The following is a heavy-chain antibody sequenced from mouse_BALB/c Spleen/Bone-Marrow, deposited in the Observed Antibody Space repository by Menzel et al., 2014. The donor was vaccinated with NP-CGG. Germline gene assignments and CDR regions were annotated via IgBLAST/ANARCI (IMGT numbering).Heavy chain of an antibody. Sequence: EVQGVESGGGLVQPGGSLKLSCATSGFTFSDYYMYWVRQTPEKRLEWVAYISNGGGSTYYPDTVKGRFTISRDNAKNTLYLQMSRLKSEDTAMYYCARQLAYAMDYWGQGTSVTVSS. J-gene: IGHJ4*01. CDR3: ARQLAYAMDY. D-gene: IGHD4-1*01. CDR1: GFTFSDYY. V-gene: IGHV5-12*02. CDR2: ISNGGGST.